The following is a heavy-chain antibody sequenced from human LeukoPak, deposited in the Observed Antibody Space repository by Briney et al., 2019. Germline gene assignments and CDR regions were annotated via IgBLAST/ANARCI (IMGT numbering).Heavy chain of an antibody. J-gene: IGHJ6*02. CDR1: GGSISSYY. Sequence: SETLSLTCTVSGGSISSYYWSWIRQPPGKGLEWIGYIYYSGSTNYNPSLKSRVTISVDTSKNQFSLKLSSVTAADTAVYYCARDESRYFDWLIQPYYYYYGMDVWGQGTTVTVSS. CDR3: ARDESRYFDWLIQPYYYYYGMDV. D-gene: IGHD3-9*01. V-gene: IGHV4-59*01. CDR2: IYYSGST.